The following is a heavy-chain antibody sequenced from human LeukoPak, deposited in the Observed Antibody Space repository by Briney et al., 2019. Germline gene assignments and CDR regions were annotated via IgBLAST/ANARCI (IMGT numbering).Heavy chain of an antibody. V-gene: IGHV4-59*01. CDR3: ARAPQYYDFWSGYPPDAFDI. Sequence: SETLSLTCTVSGGSISSYYWSWIRQPPGKGLEWIGYIYYTGSTNYNPSLKSRVTISVDTSKNQFSLKLSSVTAADTAVYYCARAPQYYDFWSGYPPDAFDIWGQGTMVTVSS. CDR1: GGSISSYY. CDR2: IYYTGST. J-gene: IGHJ3*02. D-gene: IGHD3-3*01.